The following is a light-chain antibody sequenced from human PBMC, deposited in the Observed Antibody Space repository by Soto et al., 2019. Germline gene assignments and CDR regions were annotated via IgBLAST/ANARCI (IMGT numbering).Light chain of an antibody. J-gene: IGLJ1*01. CDR1: SRDVGSYND. CDR2: EVY. V-gene: IGLV2-8*01. CDR3: SSHADTNRV. Sequence: QSALPQPPSASGSPGQSVTISCTGNSRDVGSYNDVSWYQQHSGKAPKLMIYEVYKRPSGVSDHFSGSKSGNTVSLNVSGLQAEDDADYYCSSHADTNRVFGTGTRSPA.